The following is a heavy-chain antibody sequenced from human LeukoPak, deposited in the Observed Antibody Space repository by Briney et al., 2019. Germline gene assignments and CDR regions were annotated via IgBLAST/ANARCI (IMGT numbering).Heavy chain of an antibody. CDR2: IYHSGST. J-gene: IGHJ4*02. CDR1: GYSISSGYY. CDR3: ATRGTVTTIWGYYFDY. D-gene: IGHD4-17*01. V-gene: IGHV4-38-2*01. Sequence: PSETLSLTCAVSGYSISSGYYWGWIRQPPGKGLEWIGSIYHSGSTYYNLSLKSRVTISVDTSKNQLSLKLRSVTAADTAVYYCATRGTVTTIWGYYFDYWGQGTLVTDSS.